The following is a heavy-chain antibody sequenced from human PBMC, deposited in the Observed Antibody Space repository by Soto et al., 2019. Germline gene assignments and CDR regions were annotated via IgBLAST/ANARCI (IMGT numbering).Heavy chain of an antibody. CDR3: ARGLLFAYDILTGYRQYNWFDP. V-gene: IGHV4-34*01. CDR1: GGSFSGYY. D-gene: IGHD3-9*01. Sequence: SETLSLTCAVYGGSFSGYYWSWIRQPPGKGLEWIGEINHSGSTNYNPSLKSRVTISVDTSKNQFSLKLRSVTAADTAVYYCARGLLFAYDILTGYRQYNWFDPWGQGTLVTVSS. J-gene: IGHJ5*02. CDR2: INHSGST.